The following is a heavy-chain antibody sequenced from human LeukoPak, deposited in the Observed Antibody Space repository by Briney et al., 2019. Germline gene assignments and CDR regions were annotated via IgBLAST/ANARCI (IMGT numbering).Heavy chain of an antibody. CDR1: GYTFTSYG. D-gene: IGHD6-6*01. V-gene: IGHV1-18*01. J-gene: IGHJ5*02. CDR2: ISAYNGNT. CDR3: ARAPSIAARFDP. Sequence: ASVKVSCKGSGYTFTSYGISWVRQAPGQGLEWMGWISAYNGNTTYAHKLQGTVTMTTDTSTSTAYMELRSLRSDDTAVYYCARAPSIAARFDPWGQGTLVTVSS.